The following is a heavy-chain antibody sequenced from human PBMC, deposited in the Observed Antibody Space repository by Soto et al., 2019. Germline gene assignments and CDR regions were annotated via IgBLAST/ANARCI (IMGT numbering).Heavy chain of an antibody. J-gene: IGHJ3*02. CDR2: IYDSGST. CDR3: ARLFGEPADAFDI. V-gene: IGHV4-31*03. D-gene: IGHD3-10*02. CDR1: GGSISSGGYY. Sequence: QVQLQESGPGLVKPSQTLSLTCTVSGGSISSGGYYWSWIRQHPGKGLEWIGYIYDSGSTYYNQSLKSRVTISVDTSQNQFSLTLSSVTAADTAVYYCARLFGEPADAFDIWGKGTMGTVST.